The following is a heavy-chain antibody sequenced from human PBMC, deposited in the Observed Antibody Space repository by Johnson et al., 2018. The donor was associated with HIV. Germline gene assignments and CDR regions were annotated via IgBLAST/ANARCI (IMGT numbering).Heavy chain of an antibody. CDR2: ISWNSGSI. J-gene: IGHJ3*02. V-gene: IGHV3-9*01. D-gene: IGHD6-19*01. CDR1: GFTFDDYA. Sequence: EVQLVESGGGLVQPGRSLRLSCAASGFTFDDYAMHWVRQAPGKGLEWVSGISWNSGSIGYADSVKGRFTISRDNAKNSLYLQMNSLRTEDTAVYYCARDREYGLAWGWAFDIWGQGTMVTVSS. CDR3: ARDREYGLAWGWAFDI.